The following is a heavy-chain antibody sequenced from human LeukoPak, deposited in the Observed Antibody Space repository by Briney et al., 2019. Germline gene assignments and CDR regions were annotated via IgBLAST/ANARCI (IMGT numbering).Heavy chain of an antibody. J-gene: IGHJ4*02. Sequence: GGSLRLSCAVSGFTFSSYWMHWVRQAPGKGLVWVSRIDRDGSRINYADSVKGRFTISRDNGKNTLSLQMNSLRAEDAAVYYCVRGNDYGGPHYWGQGTLVTVSS. CDR2: IDRDGSRI. D-gene: IGHD4-23*01. CDR1: GFTFSSYW. CDR3: VRGNDYGGPHY. V-gene: IGHV3-74*01.